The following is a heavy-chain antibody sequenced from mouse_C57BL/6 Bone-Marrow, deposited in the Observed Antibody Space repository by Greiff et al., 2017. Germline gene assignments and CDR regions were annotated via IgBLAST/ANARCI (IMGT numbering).Heavy chain of an antibody. D-gene: IGHD2-4*01. J-gene: IGHJ4*01. Sequence: VQLQQPGAELVKPGASVKMSCKASGYTFTSYWITWVKQRPGQGLEWIGAIYPGNSDTSYNQKFKGKAKLTAVTSASTAYMELSSLTNEDSAVYYCTEEGLRRAWGQGTSVTVSS. CDR1: GYTFTSYW. CDR2: IYPGNSDT. CDR3: TEEGLRRA. V-gene: IGHV1-5*01.